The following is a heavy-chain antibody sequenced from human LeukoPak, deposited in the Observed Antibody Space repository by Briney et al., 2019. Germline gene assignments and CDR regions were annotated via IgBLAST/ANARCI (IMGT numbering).Heavy chain of an antibody. D-gene: IGHD3-16*01. V-gene: IGHV3-30*04. Sequence: PGGSLRLSCAASGFTFSGSAMHWVRQGPGKGLEWVAVLSYDGSNKYYADSVKGRFTISRDNSKNTLYLQMNSLSAEDTSVYYCARDSGLWVPGGWFDYWGQGTLVTVSS. CDR3: ARDSGLWVPGGWFDY. CDR2: LSYDGSNK. CDR1: GFTFSGSA. J-gene: IGHJ4*02.